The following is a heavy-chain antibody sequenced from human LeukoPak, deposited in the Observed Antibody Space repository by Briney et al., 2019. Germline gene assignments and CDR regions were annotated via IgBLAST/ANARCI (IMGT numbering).Heavy chain of an antibody. CDR3: ARGDGYCSGGNCYSYFDS. J-gene: IGHJ4*02. D-gene: IGHD2-15*01. V-gene: IGHV3-53*01. Sequence: GGSLRLSCAVSGFSVSAHYMSWVRQAPGKGLECVSFLYTGGDTYYADSVKGRFTISRDNSKNTLYLQMNGLRAEDTAVYYCARGDGYCSGGNCYSYFDSWGQGTLVTVSS. CDR1: GFSVSAHY. CDR2: LYTGGDT.